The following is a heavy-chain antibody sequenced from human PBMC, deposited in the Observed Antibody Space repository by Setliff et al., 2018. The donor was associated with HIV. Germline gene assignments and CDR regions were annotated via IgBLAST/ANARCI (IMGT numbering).Heavy chain of an antibody. D-gene: IGHD3-10*01. V-gene: IGHV4-61*09. J-gene: IGHJ4*02. CDR3: ARVGGFFGEARPPPDY. Sequence: PSETLSLTCTVSGVSITGNSNYWSWIRQPAGKGLEWIGHIYYTGNTYYNPSLSSRVTMSIDTSKDQLSLKLNSVTAADTAVYYCARVGGFFGEARPPPDYWGQGALVTVS. CDR2: IYYTGNT. CDR1: GVSITGNSNY.